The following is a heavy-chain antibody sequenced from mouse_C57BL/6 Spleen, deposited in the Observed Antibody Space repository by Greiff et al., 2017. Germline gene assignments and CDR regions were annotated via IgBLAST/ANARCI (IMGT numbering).Heavy chain of an antibody. V-gene: IGHV5-4*01. J-gene: IGHJ2*01. Sequence: EVKLMESGGGLVKPGGSLKLSCAASGFTFSSYAMSWVRQTPEKRLEWVATISDGGSYTYYPDNVKGRFTISRDNANNNLYLQVSHLKSEDTAMYYCAREEGSYYFDYWGQGTTLTVSS. CDR1: GFTFSSYA. CDR2: ISDGGSYT. CDR3: AREEGSYYFDY.